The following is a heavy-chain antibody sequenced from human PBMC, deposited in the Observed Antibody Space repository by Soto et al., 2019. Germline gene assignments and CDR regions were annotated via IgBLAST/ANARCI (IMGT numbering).Heavy chain of an antibody. Sequence: PGGSRRLSCAASGGSFSSYGMHWVRQAPGKGLEWVAIILHDGNNKYYADSVKGRFTISRDNAKNTLYLQMNSLRAEDTAVYYCARDEGLWFGEYPQYYYGMDVWGQGTTVTVSS. CDR1: GGSFSSYG. V-gene: IGHV3-30*03. J-gene: IGHJ6*02. CDR3: ARDEGLWFGEYPQYYYGMDV. CDR2: ILHDGNNK. D-gene: IGHD3-10*01.